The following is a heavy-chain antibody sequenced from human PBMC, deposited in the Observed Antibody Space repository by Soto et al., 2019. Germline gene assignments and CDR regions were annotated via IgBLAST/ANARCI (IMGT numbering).Heavy chain of an antibody. CDR1: GGSTSSSNLC. Sequence: PSETLSLTCTVSGGSTSSSNLCWGWIRQPPGKGLEWIGTIYYSGRSYYNPSLKSRITISVDTSKNQFSLKLISMTAADTAVYYCARHDWIGVSETFYSAPFDYWGQGTLVT. D-gene: IGHD3-10*01. CDR2: IYYSGRS. CDR3: ARHDWIGVSETFYSAPFDY. V-gene: IGHV4-39*01. J-gene: IGHJ4*02.